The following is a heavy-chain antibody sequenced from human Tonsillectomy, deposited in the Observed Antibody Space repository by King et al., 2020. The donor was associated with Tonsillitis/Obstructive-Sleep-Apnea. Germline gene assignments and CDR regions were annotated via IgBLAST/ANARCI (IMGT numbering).Heavy chain of an antibody. CDR2: INHGGST. CDR3: ARGAQWLVGHYYMDV. J-gene: IGHJ6*03. CDR1: GGSFSGYY. D-gene: IGHD6-19*01. V-gene: IGHV4-34*01. Sequence: VQLQQWGAGLLKPSETLSLTCAVYGGSFSGYYWRWIRQPPGKGLEWIGEINHGGSTNYNPSLKSRVTISVDTSKNQFSLKLNSVTAADTAVYYCARGAQWLVGHYYMDVWGKGTTVTVSS.